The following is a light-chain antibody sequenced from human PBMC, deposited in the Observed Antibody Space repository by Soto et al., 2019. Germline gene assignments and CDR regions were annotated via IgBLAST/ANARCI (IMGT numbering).Light chain of an antibody. CDR3: QQYYSDSWT. Sequence: DIQMTQSPSTLSASLGDRVTVTCRASQSISHWLAWYQQKPGKAPKLLIYDASSLESGVPSSFSGSGSGTEFTLTFSSLQPDDFATCYWQQYYSDSWTFGQGTKVEIK. CDR1: QSISHW. J-gene: IGKJ1*01. CDR2: DAS. V-gene: IGKV1-5*01.